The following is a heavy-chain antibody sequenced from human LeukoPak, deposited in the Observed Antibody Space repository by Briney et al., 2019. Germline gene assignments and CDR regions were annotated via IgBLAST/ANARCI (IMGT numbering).Heavy chain of an antibody. Sequence: ASVKVSCKASGYTFTGYYMHWVRQAPGQGLEWMGWINPNSGGTNYAQKFQGRVTMTRDTSISTAYMELSRLRSDDTAVYYCAREATVRGVIPYYYYGMDVWGQGTTVTVSS. CDR3: AREATVRGVIPYYYYGMDV. V-gene: IGHV1-2*02. CDR2: INPNSGGT. J-gene: IGHJ6*02. CDR1: GYTFTGYY. D-gene: IGHD3-10*01.